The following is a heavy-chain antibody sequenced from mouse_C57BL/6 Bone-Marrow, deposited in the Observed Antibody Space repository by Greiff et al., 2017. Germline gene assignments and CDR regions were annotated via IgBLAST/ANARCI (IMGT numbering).Heavy chain of an antibody. J-gene: IGHJ4*01. Sequence: EVQRVESGPVLVKPGASVKMSCKASGYTFTDYYMHWVKQSHGKGLEWIGVINPYNGGISYNKKFKGKATLTVDKSSSTAYMELKSLTSEDSAVYYCASPNWGMDYWAQGTSVTVSS. D-gene: IGHD4-1*01. V-gene: IGHV1-19*01. CDR2: INPYNGGI. CDR1: GYTFTDYY. CDR3: ASPNWGMDY.